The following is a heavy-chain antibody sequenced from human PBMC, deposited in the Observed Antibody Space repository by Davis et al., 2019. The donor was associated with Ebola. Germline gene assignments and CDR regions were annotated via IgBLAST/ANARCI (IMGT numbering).Heavy chain of an antibody. Sequence: PGGSLRLSCAASGFTFSSYAMSWVRQAPGKGLEWVSAISGSGGSTYYADSVKGRFTISRDNSKNTLYLQMNSLRAEDTAVYYCANDGIVGATRNYGMDVWGQGTTVTVSS. J-gene: IGHJ6*02. D-gene: IGHD1-26*01. CDR1: GFTFSSYA. V-gene: IGHV3-23*01. CDR2: ISGSGGST. CDR3: ANDGIVGATRNYGMDV.